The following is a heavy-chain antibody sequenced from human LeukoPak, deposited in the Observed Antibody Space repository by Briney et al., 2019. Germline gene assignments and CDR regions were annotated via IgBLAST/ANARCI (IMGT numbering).Heavy chain of an antibody. CDR2: IKQDGSEE. V-gene: IGHV3-7*01. D-gene: IGHD3-22*01. CDR1: GFTFSTFW. Sequence: GGSLRLSCAASGFTFSTFWMSWVRQAPGRELEWVANIKQDGSEEYYVDSVKGRFTISRDNGKNSLYLQMNSLRAEDTAVYYCARWEGNGYYFDSRGQGTLVTVSS. J-gene: IGHJ4*02. CDR3: ARWEGNGYYFDS.